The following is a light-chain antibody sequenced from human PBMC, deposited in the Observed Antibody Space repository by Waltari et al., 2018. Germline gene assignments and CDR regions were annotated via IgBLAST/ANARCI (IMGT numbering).Light chain of an antibody. CDR3: SSYIGSSTLEL. CDR1: SSDVGGYNY. CDR2: DVS. Sequence: QSALTQPASVSGSPGQSVTISCTGTSSDVGGYNYVPWYQQHPGKAPKRMIFDVSYPPSGFGGRVSGSKSGNTASLTISGLQAEDEADYYCSSYIGSSTLELFGGGTSLTVL. V-gene: IGLV2-14*03. J-gene: IGLJ2*01.